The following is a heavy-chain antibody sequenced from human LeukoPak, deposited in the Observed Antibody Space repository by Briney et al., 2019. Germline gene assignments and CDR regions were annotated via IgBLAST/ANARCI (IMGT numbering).Heavy chain of an antibody. Sequence: GGSLRLSCAASGFTFSSYSMNWVRQAPGKGLEWVSSISSSSSYIYYADSVKGRFTISRDNAKNSLYLQMNSLRAEDTAVYYCARGKYMSSSSYYFGYWGQGTLVTVSS. CDR1: GFTFSSYS. D-gene: IGHD6-6*01. CDR3: ARGKYMSSSSYYFGY. J-gene: IGHJ4*02. V-gene: IGHV3-21*01. CDR2: ISSSSSYI.